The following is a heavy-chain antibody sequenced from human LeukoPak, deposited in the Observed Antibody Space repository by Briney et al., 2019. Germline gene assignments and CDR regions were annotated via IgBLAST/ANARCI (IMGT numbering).Heavy chain of an antibody. CDR2: INIDGGLT. J-gene: IGHJ3*01. Sequence: GGSLRLSCAASGFTFSDYWMHWVRQAPGKGLAWVSHINIDGGLTNYADSVKGRFSVSRDNARNTLYLQMSGLRAEDTAIYFCAREEHRLAAAGTSAFDLGGQGTLVTVSP. CDR3: AREEHRLAAAGTSAFDL. D-gene: IGHD6-13*01. CDR1: GFTFSDYW. V-gene: IGHV3-74*01.